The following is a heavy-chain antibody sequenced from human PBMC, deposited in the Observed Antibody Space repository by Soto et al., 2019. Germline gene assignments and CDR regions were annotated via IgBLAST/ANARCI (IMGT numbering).Heavy chain of an antibody. J-gene: IGHJ4*02. D-gene: IGHD6-6*01. CDR3: ARDLIAARHFDY. V-gene: IGHV4-34*01. Sequence: SETLSLTCAVYGGSFSGYYWSWIRQPPGKGLEWIGEINHSGSTNYNPSLKSRVTISVDTSKNQFSLKLSSVTAADTAVYYCARDLIAARHFDYWGQGTLVTVSS. CDR2: INHSGST. CDR1: GGSFSGYY.